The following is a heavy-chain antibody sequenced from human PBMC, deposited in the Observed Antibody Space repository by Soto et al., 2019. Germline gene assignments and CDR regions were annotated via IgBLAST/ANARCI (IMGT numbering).Heavy chain of an antibody. V-gene: IGHV3-53*01. CDR2: LYAGGST. D-gene: IGHD4-4*01. CDR1: GLAVSSNY. J-gene: IGHJ3*02. Sequence: EVQLVESGGDLIQPGGSLRLSCAVSGLAVSSNYMSWVRQAPGKGLEWVSVLYAGGSTYYADSVKGRFTISKDNSRDTLYLQMTSLKTDDTAVYYCTRSDYNDPDIWGQGTKVTVSS. CDR3: TRSDYNDPDI.